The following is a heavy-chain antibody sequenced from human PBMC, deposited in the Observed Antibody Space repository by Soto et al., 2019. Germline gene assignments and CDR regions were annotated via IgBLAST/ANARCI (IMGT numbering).Heavy chain of an antibody. V-gene: IGHV1-18*01. D-gene: IGHD3-16*01. CDR2: INGYTGNT. CDR1: GYTFTSYG. J-gene: IGHJ6*02. CDR3: ARSWVTGKGGMDV. Sequence: QVQLVQSGGEVKKPGASVKVSCKASGYTFTSYGFSWVRQAPGQGLEWMGWINGYTGNTHYAQKFQGRVTMTIDTSTSKAYMELWTLISDDTAVYYCARSWVTGKGGMDVWGQGTTVTVSS.